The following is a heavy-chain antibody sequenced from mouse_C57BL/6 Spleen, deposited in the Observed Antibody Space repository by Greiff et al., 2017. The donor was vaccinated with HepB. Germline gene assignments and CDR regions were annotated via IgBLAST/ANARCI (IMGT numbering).Heavy chain of an antibody. Sequence: VQLQESGAELVKPGASVKISCKASGYAFSSYWMNWVKQRPGKGLEWIGQIYPGDGDTNYNGKFKGKATLTADKSSSTAYMQLSSLTSEDSAVYFCARLGDYDGYYAMDYWGQGTSVTVSS. J-gene: IGHJ4*01. CDR1: GYAFSSYW. CDR3: ARLGDYDGYYAMDY. V-gene: IGHV1-80*01. CDR2: IYPGDGDT. D-gene: IGHD2-4*01.